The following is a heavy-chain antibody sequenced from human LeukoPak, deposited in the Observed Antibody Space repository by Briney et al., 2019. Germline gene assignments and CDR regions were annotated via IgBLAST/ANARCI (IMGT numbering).Heavy chain of an antibody. J-gene: IGHJ3*02. CDR2: IWYDGRNE. CDR3: ARDRKNEWLLRYDAFDI. CDR1: GFTFSMFG. D-gene: IGHD3-22*01. V-gene: IGHV3-33*01. Sequence: GGSLRLSCAASGFTFSMFGMHWVRQAPGKGLEWVAVIWYDGRNEYYADSVKGRFTISRDNSKNTLYLQMNSLRAEDTAVYYCARDRKNEWLLRYDAFDIWGQGTMVTVSS.